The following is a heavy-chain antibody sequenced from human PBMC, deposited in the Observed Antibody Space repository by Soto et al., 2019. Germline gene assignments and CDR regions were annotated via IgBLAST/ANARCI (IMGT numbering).Heavy chain of an antibody. J-gene: IGHJ5*02. CDR2: IIPIFGTA. CDR1: GGTFSRYA. Sequence: VASVKVSCKASGGTFSRYAISWVRQAPGQGLEWMGGIIPIFGTANYAQKFQGRVTITADDSTSTAYMELSSLRFEDTAVYYCARAIVGPTTTGWLDPWGQGTLVTVSS. D-gene: IGHD1-26*01. CDR3: ARAIVGPTTTGWLDP. V-gene: IGHV1-69*13.